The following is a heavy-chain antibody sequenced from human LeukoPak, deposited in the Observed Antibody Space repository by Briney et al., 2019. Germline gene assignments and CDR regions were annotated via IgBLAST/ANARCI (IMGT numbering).Heavy chain of an antibody. D-gene: IGHD3-10*01. Sequence: SETLSLTCTVSGFSISSSGYYWGWIRQPPGKGLEWIGSIYYSGSTYYNPSLKSRVTMSVDTSKNQFSLKLSSVTAADTAVYYCARQWFGELYFAHPSPFDYWGQGTLVTVSS. J-gene: IGHJ4*02. CDR1: GFSISSSGYY. CDR3: ARQWFGELYFAHPSPFDY. V-gene: IGHV4-39*01. CDR2: IYYSGST.